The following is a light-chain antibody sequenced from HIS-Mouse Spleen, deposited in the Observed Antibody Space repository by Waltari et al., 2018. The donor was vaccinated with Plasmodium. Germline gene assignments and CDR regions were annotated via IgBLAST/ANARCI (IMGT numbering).Light chain of an antibody. CDR3: YSTDSSGNHRV. CDR2: EDS. CDR1: ALPKKY. Sequence: SYELTQPPSVSVSPGQTARITCSGDALPKKYAYWYQKKSGQAPVLVIYEDSKRPPGSPGRFSGSSSGTMATLTISGAQVEDEADYYCYSTDSSGNHRVFGGGTKLTVL. V-gene: IGLV3-10*01. J-gene: IGLJ3*02.